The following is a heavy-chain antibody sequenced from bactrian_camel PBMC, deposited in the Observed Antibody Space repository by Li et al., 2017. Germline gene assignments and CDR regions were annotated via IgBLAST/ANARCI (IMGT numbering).Heavy chain of an antibody. CDR1: PGTAF. V-gene: IGHV3S53*01. J-gene: IGHJ4*01. Sequence: QVQLVESGGGSAQVGGSLRLSCTTFPGTAFKAWFRQIPGKEREGVAAIFTGSGRDYYAASVTGRFTISQDNAQNTVALQMNSLKVEDTANHSCAALALCDSWNPLHPYLSQGTQVTVS. D-gene: IGHD6*01. CDR2: IFTGSGRD.